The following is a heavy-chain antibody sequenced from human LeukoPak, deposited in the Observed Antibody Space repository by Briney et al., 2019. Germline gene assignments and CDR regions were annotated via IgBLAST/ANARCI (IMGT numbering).Heavy chain of an antibody. J-gene: IGHJ4*02. Sequence: GRSLRLSCAASGFTFSSYAMHWVRQAPGKGLEWVAVISYDGSNKYYADSVKGRFTISRDNSKNTLYLQMNSLRAEDTAVYYCAREYSSGWYLIFDYWGQGTLVTVSS. CDR3: AREYSSGWYLIFDY. CDR1: GFTFSSYA. V-gene: IGHV3-30*04. CDR2: ISYDGSNK. D-gene: IGHD6-19*01.